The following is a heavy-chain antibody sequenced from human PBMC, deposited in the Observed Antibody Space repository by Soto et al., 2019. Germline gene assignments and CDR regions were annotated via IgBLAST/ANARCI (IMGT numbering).Heavy chain of an antibody. CDR1: GFSFSSYW. J-gene: IGHJ3*02. V-gene: IGHV3-7*04. D-gene: IGHD3-22*01. Sequence: EVQLVESGGGLVQPGGSLRVSCAASGFSFSSYWMSWVRQAPRKGLEWVANIKQDGSQKWYVDSVKGRFTISRDNAKKSLYLQMNSLRVEDTAVYYCARGDYHDDSGPFSDAFDIWGQGTMVTVSS. CDR2: IKQDGSQK. CDR3: ARGDYHDDSGPFSDAFDI.